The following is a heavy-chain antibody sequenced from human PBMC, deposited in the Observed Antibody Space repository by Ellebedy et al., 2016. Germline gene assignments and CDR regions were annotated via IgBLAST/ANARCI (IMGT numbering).Heavy chain of an antibody. CDR1: GFTFSDYY. V-gene: IGHV3-11*01. CDR2: INGSGSAI. CDR3: ARGRGVTYDAFDI. J-gene: IGHJ3*02. D-gene: IGHD2-21*02. Sequence: GESLKISCAASGFTFSDYYMHWIRQAPGKGLEWVSYINGSGSAITYADSVKGRFTISRDNAKNSLYLQMNSLGAKDTAFYHCARGRGVTYDAFDIWGQGTMVTVSS.